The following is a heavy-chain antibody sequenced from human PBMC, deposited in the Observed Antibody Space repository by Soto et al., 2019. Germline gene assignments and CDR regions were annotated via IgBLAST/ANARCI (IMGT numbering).Heavy chain of an antibody. J-gene: IGHJ4*02. D-gene: IGHD3-22*01. V-gene: IGHV3-30*18. Sequence: GGSLRLSCAASGFTFSSYGMHWVRQAPGKGLEWVAVISYDGSNKYYADSVKGRFTISRDNSKNTLYLQMNSLRAEDTAVYYCAKDHLNYYDSSGSLDYWGQGTLVTVSS. CDR3: AKDHLNYYDSSGSLDY. CDR1: GFTFSSYG. CDR2: ISYDGSNK.